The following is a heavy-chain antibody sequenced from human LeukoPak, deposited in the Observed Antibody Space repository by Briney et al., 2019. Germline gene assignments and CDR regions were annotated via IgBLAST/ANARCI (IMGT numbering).Heavy chain of an antibody. D-gene: IGHD6-6*01. CDR3: ATTPYSSSSPFDY. Sequence: GGSLRLSCAASGFTFSSYWMSWVRQAPGKGLEWVANIKQDGSEKYYEDSVKGRFTISRDNAKNSLYLQMNSLRAEDTAVYYCATTPYSSSSPFDYWGQGTLVTVSS. J-gene: IGHJ4*02. CDR2: IKQDGSEK. V-gene: IGHV3-7*01. CDR1: GFTFSSYW.